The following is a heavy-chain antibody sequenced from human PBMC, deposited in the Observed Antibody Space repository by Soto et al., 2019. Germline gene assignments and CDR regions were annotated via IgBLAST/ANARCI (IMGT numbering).Heavy chain of an antibody. CDR2: IYYSGST. D-gene: IGHD6-19*01. Sequence: QLQLQESGPGLVKPSETLSLTCTVSGGSISSSSYYWGWIRQPPGKGLEWIGSIYYSGSTYYNPSLKSRVTISVDTSRNQFSLKLSSVTAADTAVYYCARRGDSGGWYAFDYWGQGTLVTVSS. J-gene: IGHJ4*02. V-gene: IGHV4-39*01. CDR3: ARRGDSGGWYAFDY. CDR1: GGSISSSSYY.